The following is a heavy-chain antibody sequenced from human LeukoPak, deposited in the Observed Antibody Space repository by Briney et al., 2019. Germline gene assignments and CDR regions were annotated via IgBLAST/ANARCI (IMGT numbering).Heavy chain of an antibody. CDR1: GGSISSSSYY. CDR2: IYYSGST. Sequence: PSETLSLTCTVSGGSISSSSYYWGWIRQPPGKGLEWIGSIYYSGSTYYNPSLKSRVTISVDTSKNQFSLKLSSVTAADTAVYYCARVDWNGYNSFDYWGQGTLVTVSS. V-gene: IGHV4-39*01. CDR3: ARVDWNGYNSFDY. J-gene: IGHJ4*02. D-gene: IGHD5-24*01.